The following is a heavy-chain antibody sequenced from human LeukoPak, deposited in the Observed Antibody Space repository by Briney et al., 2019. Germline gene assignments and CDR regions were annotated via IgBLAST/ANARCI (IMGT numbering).Heavy chain of an antibody. CDR1: GGSFSGSY. V-gene: IGHV4-34*01. CDR2: INHSGTT. D-gene: IGHD3-3*01. J-gene: IGHJ2*01. Sequence: SETLSLTCAVHGGSFSGSYWTWIRQPPGKGLEWIGEINHSGTTNNNPSLKSRVTISIDTSKNQFSLKLRSVSAADTATYYCARGREWFFSPMGYWYFDLWGRGTLVTVSS. CDR3: ARGREWFFSPMGYWYFDL.